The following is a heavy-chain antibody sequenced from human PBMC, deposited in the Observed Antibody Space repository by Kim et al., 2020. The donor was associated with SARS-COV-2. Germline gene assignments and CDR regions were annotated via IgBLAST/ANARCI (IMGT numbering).Heavy chain of an antibody. D-gene: IGHD1-26*01. J-gene: IGHJ5*02. V-gene: IGHV4-34*01. CDR3: ARGGSEARRRGSYYRDNWFDP. Sequence: SETLSLTCAVYGGSFSGYYWSWIRQPPGKGLEWIGEINHSGSTNYNPSLKSRVTISVDTSKNQFSLKLSSVTAADTAVYYCARGGSEARRRGSYYRDNWFDPWGQGTLVTVSS. CDR2: INHSGST. CDR1: GGSFSGYY.